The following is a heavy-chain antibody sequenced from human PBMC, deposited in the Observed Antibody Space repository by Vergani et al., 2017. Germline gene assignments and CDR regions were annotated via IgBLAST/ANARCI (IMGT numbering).Heavy chain of an antibody. V-gene: IGHV5-51*01. CDR1: EYSFGNYW. CDR2: IYPADSDT. CDR3: ARHTTYTDS. J-gene: IGHJ4*02. Sequence: EVELVQSGPEMRKPGESLTISCKGSEYSFGNYWIGWVRQMPGKGLEWMGVIYPADSDTSYSPSFQGQVTISADKSISTAFLQWDSLKASDTALYYGARHTTYTDSWGQGTLVTVSS. D-gene: IGHD1-1*01.